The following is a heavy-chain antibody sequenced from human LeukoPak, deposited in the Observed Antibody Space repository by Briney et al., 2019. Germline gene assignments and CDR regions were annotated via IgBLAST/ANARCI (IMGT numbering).Heavy chain of an antibody. V-gene: IGHV4-34*01. Sequence: SETPSLTCAVYGGSFSGYYWSWVRQPPGKGLEWIGEINHSGSTNYNPSLKSRVTISVDTSKNQFSLKLSSVTAADTAVYYCARVSRLQGDFTSPDAFDIWGQGTMVTVSS. CDR3: ARVSRLQGDFTSPDAFDI. CDR2: INHSGST. D-gene: IGHD2-21*02. CDR1: GGSFSGYY. J-gene: IGHJ3*02.